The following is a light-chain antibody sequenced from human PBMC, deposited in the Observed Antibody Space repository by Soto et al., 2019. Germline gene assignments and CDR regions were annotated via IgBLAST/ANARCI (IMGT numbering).Light chain of an antibody. CDR3: QQSYISPYT. Sequence: DIQMTQSPSSLSASVGDRVTITCRASESIANYLNWYQQKPGKAPNLLIYAASTLQTGVPSRFSGSGSGTDFTLTISSLQTEDFATYFCQQSYISPYTFGKGTKVDIK. J-gene: IGKJ2*01. V-gene: IGKV1-39*01. CDR1: ESIANY. CDR2: AAS.